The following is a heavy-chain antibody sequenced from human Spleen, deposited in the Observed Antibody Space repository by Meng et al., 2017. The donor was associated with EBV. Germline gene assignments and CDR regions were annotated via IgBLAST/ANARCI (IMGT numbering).Heavy chain of an antibody. CDR2: VSQSGST. CDR3: AKFALYGYYYFEY. D-gene: IGHD3-16*02. Sequence: RQLQECSSGPGTPPHTLALPVAVSGGSFSHVGSSWSWIRQHPGKGLEWIGYVSQSGSTFYHPSLKNRVSISVDRSKNQFSLKLSSVTAADTAVYYCAKFALYGYYYFEYWGQGTLVTVFS. V-gene: IGHV4-30-2*01. CDR1: GGSFSHVGSS. J-gene: IGHJ4*02.